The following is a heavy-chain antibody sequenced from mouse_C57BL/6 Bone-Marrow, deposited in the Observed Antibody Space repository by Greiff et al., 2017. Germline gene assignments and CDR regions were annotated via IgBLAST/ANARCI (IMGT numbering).Heavy chain of an antibody. J-gene: IGHJ4*01. CDR3: AYYDYLYAMDY. CDR2: IDPSDSYT. V-gene: IGHV1-50*01. D-gene: IGHD2-4*01. Sequence: QVQLQQPGAELVKPGASVKLSCKASGYTFTSYWMQWVKQRPGQGLEWIGEIDPSDSYTNYNQKFKGKATLTVDRSSSTAYMQLSSLTSEDSAVYYCAYYDYLYAMDYWVQGTSVTVSS. CDR1: GYTFTSYW.